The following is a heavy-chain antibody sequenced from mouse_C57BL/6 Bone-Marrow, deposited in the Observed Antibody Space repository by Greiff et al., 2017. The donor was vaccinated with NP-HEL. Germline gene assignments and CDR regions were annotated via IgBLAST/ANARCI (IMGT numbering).Heavy chain of an antibody. CDR2: IYPRSGNT. Sequence: QVQLQQSGAELARPGASVKLSCKASGYTFTSYGISWVKQRTGQGLEWIGEIYPRSGNTYYNEKFKGKATLTADKSSSTEYMELRSLTSEDSAVYFCARGWGTTVVAPFDYWGQGTTLTVSS. CDR3: ARGWGTTVVAPFDY. V-gene: IGHV1-81*01. D-gene: IGHD1-1*01. J-gene: IGHJ2*01. CDR1: GYTFTSYG.